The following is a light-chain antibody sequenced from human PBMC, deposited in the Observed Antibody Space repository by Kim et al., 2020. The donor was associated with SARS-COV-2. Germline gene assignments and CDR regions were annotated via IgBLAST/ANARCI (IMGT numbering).Light chain of an antibody. CDR2: TTS. Sequence: DIQMTQSPSSLSASVGDRVTITCRASQSISNYLNWYQQKPGKAPKLLIYTTSSLQSGVPSRFSGSGSGTDFTLTISSLLPEDFASYYCQQGFRTPYTFGQGTKLEI. CDR3: QQGFRTPYT. CDR1: QSISNY. V-gene: IGKV1-39*01. J-gene: IGKJ2*01.